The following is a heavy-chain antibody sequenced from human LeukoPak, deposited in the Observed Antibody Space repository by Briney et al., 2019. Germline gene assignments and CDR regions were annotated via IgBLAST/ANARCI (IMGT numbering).Heavy chain of an antibody. CDR3: ARHFDTLGWFDP. Sequence: SETLSLTCTVSGDSISSYYWSWIRQPPGKGLEWIGYIYYSGSTNYNPSLKSRVTISVDTSKNQFSLKLSSVTAADTAVYYCARHFDTLGWFDPWGQGTLVTVSS. J-gene: IGHJ5*02. CDR1: GDSISSYY. CDR2: IYYSGST. D-gene: IGHD3-9*01. V-gene: IGHV4-59*08.